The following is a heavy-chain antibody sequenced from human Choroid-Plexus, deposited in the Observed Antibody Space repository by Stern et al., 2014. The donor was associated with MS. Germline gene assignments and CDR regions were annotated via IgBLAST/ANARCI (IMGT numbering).Heavy chain of an antibody. J-gene: IGHJ4*02. D-gene: IGHD5-24*01. CDR3: AKDRWGDGYPIFDY. V-gene: IGHV3-30*18. Sequence: VQLVESGGGVVQPGRSLRLSCAASGFNFNYYAMHWVRQAPGKGLEWVASTVYDGSNQNYADSVKGRFPISRDNSKNTLYLQMNSLRAADTAVYYCAKDRWGDGYPIFDYWGQGTVVTVSS. CDR1: GFNFNYYA. CDR2: TVYDGSNQ.